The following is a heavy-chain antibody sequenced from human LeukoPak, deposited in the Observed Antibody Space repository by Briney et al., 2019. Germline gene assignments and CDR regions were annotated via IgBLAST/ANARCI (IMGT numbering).Heavy chain of an antibody. J-gene: IGHJ4*02. V-gene: IGHV3-74*01. CDR2: INSDGSST. CDR3: ARAVAGKPPDY. CDR1: GFTFSSYW. D-gene: IGHD6-19*01. Sequence: GGSLRLSCAASGFTFSSYWMHWVRQAPGKGLVWVSRINSDGSSTSYADSVKGRFTISRDNAKNTLYLQMNSLRAEDTVVYYCARAVAGKPPDYWGQGTLVTVSS.